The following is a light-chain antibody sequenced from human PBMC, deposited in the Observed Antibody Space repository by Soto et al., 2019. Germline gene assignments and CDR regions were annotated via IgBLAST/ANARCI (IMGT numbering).Light chain of an antibody. V-gene: IGLV2-14*01. CDR3: SSYTISSTLVV. CDR2: NVS. J-gene: IGLJ2*01. Sequence: QSPLTQPASESGSPGQSITISCTGTSSDVGGYNYVSWYQQHPGKAPKLMIYNVSNRPSGVSNRFSGSKSGNTASLTISGLQAEDEADYYCSSYTISSTLVVFGGGTKLTVL. CDR1: SSDVGGYNY.